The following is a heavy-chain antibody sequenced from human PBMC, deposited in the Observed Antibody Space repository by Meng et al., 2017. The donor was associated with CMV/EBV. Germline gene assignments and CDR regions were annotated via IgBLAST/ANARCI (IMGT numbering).Heavy chain of an antibody. CDR3: ARGVGGWFDP. CDR1: GRCFSGYY. D-gene: IGHD1-26*01. J-gene: IGHJ5*02. V-gene: IGHV4-34*01. Sequence: LLPPSQSLPVPCAVDGRCFSGYYWWWIRQPPGKGLELVGVINHGGTTNNQPSIKSLVTISVATSKNQFPLKMSLVAAAATAVYYCARGVGGWFDPWGQGTLVTVSS. CDR2: INHGGTT.